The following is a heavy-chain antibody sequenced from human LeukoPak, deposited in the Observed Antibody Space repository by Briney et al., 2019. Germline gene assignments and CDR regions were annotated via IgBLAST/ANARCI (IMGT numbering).Heavy chain of an antibody. J-gene: IGHJ6*02. V-gene: IGHV3-21*01. D-gene: IGHD3-10*01. CDR3: VGGITMIRGVTPFYSYGMDV. CDR2: ISSTSTYI. Sequence: GSLRLSCVASGFTFSAYSMNWVRLAPGKGLEWVSSISSTSTYIYYADSVEGRFTISRDNAKNSLYLQMDSLRAEDTAVYYCVGGITMIRGVTPFYSYGMDVWGQGTTVTVSS. CDR1: GFTFSAYS.